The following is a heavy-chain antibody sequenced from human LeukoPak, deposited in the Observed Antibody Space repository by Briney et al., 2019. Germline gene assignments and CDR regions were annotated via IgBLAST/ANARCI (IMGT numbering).Heavy chain of an antibody. CDR3: AKDSQYDSSGSLGY. J-gene: IGHJ4*02. CDR1: GFTFDDYA. V-gene: IGHV3-9*01. Sequence: GGSLRLSCAASGFTFDDYAMHWVRQAPGKGLEWVSGISWNSGSVGYADSVKGRFTISRDNAKNSLYLQMNSLRAEDTALYYCAKDSQYDSSGSLGYWGQGTLVTVSS. D-gene: IGHD3-22*01. CDR2: ISWNSGSV.